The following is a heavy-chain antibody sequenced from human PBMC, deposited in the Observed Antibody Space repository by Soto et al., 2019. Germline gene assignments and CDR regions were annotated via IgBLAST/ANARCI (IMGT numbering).Heavy chain of an antibody. CDR3: ARDGDYYDSSGFQRDYHYYGMDV. J-gene: IGHJ6*02. CDR1: GGSFSDYA. V-gene: IGHV1-69*01. D-gene: IGHD3-22*01. CDR2: IIPMLGIA. Sequence: QVQLVQSGAEVKKPGSSVKVSCQASGGSFSDYAISWVRQAPGQGLEWMGGIIPMLGIADHAQKFQGRVIITADEYTSTVYMELSSLRSEYTAVYYCARDGDYYDSSGFQRDYHYYGMDVWGQGTTVTVAS.